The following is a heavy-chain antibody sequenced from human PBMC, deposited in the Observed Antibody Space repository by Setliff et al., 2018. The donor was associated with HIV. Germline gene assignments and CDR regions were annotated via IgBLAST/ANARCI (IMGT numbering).Heavy chain of an antibody. CDR3: ARGPPFAY. Sequence: PSETLSLTCTVSGGSITGYYWSWIRQPPGKGLEWIGNMCHGGNNNYYNPSLKSRVTVSEDTSRHQFSLKLTSVTADDTAIYYCARGPPFAYWGQGLLVTVSS. CDR1: GGSITGYY. CDR2: MCHGGNNN. V-gene: IGHV4-59*12. J-gene: IGHJ4*02.